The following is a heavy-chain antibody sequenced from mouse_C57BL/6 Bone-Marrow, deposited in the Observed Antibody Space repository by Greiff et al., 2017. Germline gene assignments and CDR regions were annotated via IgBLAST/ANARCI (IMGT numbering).Heavy chain of an antibody. CDR3: ARYGYYFDY. CDR2: IDPSRGKT. J-gene: IGHJ2*01. V-gene: IGHV1-81*01. Sequence: QVQLKESGAELARPGASVKLSCKASGYTFTSYGISWVKQRTGPGLEWIGEIDPSRGKTYDNEKFKGQATLTVDKSSSTAYMELRSLTSDDTAIYFCARYGYYFDYWYQGTTLTVTS. D-gene: IGHD2-2*01. CDR1: GYTFTSYG.